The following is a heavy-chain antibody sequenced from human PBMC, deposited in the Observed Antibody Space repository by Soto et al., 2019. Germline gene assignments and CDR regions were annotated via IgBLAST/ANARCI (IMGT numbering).Heavy chain of an antibody. D-gene: IGHD5-18*01. V-gene: IGHV1-2*04. J-gene: IGHJ4*02. Sequence: GPSVKVSCKASGYTFTGYYMHWVRQAPAQGLEWMGWINPNSGGTIYAQKFQGWVTMTRDTSISTAYMELSRLRSDDSAVYYCARAPGIQLGLSFDYWGQGTLVTVSS. CDR2: INPNSGGT. CDR3: ARAPGIQLGLSFDY. CDR1: GYTFTGYY.